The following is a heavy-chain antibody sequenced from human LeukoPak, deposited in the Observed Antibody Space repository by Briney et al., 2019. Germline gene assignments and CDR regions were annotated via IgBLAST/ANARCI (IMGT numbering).Heavy chain of an antibody. J-gene: IGHJ6*03. CDR1: GGSISSYY. CDR3: ARVYSGGYDRHYNYYMDV. V-gene: IGHV4-59*12. CDR2: IYYSGST. D-gene: IGHD5-12*01. Sequence: SETLSLTCTVSGGSISSYYWSWIRQPPRKGLEWIGYIYYSGSTNYNPSLKSRVTMSVDTSKNQFSLKLSSVTAADTAVYYCARVYSGGYDRHYNYYMDVWGKGTTVTVSS.